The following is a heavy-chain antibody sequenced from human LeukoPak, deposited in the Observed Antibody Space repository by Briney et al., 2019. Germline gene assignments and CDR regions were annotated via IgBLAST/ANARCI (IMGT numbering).Heavy chain of an antibody. CDR2: ISYDGSNK. J-gene: IGHJ4*02. Sequence: PGGSLRLSCAASGFTFSSYGMHWVRQAPGKGLEWVAVISYDGSNKYYADSVKGRFTISRDNSKNTLYLQMNSLRAEDTAVYYCARYYGDYGFDYWGQGTLVTVSS. CDR1: GFTFSSYG. D-gene: IGHD4-17*01. CDR3: ARYYGDYGFDY. V-gene: IGHV3-30*03.